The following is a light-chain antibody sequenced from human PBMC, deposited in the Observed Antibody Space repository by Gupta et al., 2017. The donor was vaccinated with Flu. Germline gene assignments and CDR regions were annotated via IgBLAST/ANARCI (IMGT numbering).Light chain of an antibody. Sequence: SYVLTPPPSVSVAPGQTARITCGGNSIGTKSVHWYQLKPGQAPVVVVHDDNDRPSGIPERCLGYNAGNKATRIISRVEAGDETDDYWQVSDSGRDQPVFGGGTQVSVI. V-gene: IGLV3-21*02. CDR2: DDN. J-gene: IGLJ3*02. CDR3: QVSDSGRDQPV. CDR1: SIGTKS.